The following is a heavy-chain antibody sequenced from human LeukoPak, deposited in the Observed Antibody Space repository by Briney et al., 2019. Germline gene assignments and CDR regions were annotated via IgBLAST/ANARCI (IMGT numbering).Heavy chain of an antibody. CDR3: TADVPVHPAQIDY. CDR2: IKSKRDGDTT. V-gene: IGHV3-15*01. J-gene: IGHJ4*02. D-gene: IGHD1-1*01. CDR1: GFTFSNAW. Sequence: GGSLILSCAASGFTFSNAWRNWVRQAPGKGPEWVGRIKSKRDGDTTDYPSPVKYRFSVSRDDSKYMLYLQVNSLKVEDTGVYYCTADVPVHPAQIDYWGQGTLVTVSS.